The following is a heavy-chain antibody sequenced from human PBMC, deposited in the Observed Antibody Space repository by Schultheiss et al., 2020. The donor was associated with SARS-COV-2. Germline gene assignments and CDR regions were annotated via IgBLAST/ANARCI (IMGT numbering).Heavy chain of an antibody. CDR1: GYTFTGYY. V-gene: IGHV1-2*02. J-gene: IGHJ4*02. CDR3: AREHCSGGSCYGHFDY. D-gene: IGHD2-15*01. CDR2: INPNSGGT. Sequence: ASVKVSCKASGYTFTGYYMHWVRQAPGQGLEWMGWINPNSGGTNYAQKFQGRVTMTRDTSASTAYMELSRLRSDDTAVYYCAREHCSGGSCYGHFDYWGQGTLVTVSS.